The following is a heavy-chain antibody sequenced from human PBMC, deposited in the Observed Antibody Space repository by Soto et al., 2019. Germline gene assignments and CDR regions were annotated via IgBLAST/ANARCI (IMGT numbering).Heavy chain of an antibody. Sequence: SETLSLTCAVYGGSFSGYYWSWIRQPPGKGLEWIGEINHSGSINYNPSLKSRVTISVDTSKNQFSLKLSSVTAADTAVYYCARGYTVFGEVTRYHFDYWGQGIQVTVSS. CDR2: INHSGSI. J-gene: IGHJ4*02. D-gene: IGHD3-3*01. V-gene: IGHV4-34*01. CDR1: GGSFSGYY. CDR3: ARGYTVFGEVTRYHFDY.